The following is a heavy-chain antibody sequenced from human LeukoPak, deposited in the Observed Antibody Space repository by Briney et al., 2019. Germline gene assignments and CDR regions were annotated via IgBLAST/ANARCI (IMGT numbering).Heavy chain of an antibody. Sequence: PSETLSLTCTVSGGSISSYYWSWFRQPPGKGLEWIGYIYYSGSTNYNPSLENRVTISVDTSKKQFSLKLSSVTAADTAVYYCARHKETCSGDYCYLDYFDYWGQGTLVTVSS. J-gene: IGHJ4*02. CDR2: IYYSGST. CDR1: GGSISSYY. D-gene: IGHD2-15*01. CDR3: ARHKETCSGDYCYLDYFDY. V-gene: IGHV4-59*08.